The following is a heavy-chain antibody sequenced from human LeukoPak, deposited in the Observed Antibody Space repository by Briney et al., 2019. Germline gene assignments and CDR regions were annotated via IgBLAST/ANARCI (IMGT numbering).Heavy chain of an antibody. CDR2: IYYSGST. D-gene: IGHD4-23*01. V-gene: IGHV4-39*07. CDR3: ARAHYGGNSDPPNWFDP. Sequence: SETLSLTCTVSGGSISSSSYYWGWIRQPPGKGLEWIGSIYYSGSTYYSPSLKSRVTISVDTSKNQFSLKLSSVTAADTAVYYCARAHYGGNSDPPNWFDPWGQGTLVTVSS. J-gene: IGHJ5*02. CDR1: GGSISSSSYY.